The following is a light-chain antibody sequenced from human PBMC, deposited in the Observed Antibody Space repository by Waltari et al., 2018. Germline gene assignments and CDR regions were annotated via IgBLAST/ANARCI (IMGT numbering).Light chain of an antibody. V-gene: IGKV1-5*03. Sequence: DIQMTQSPSTLPASVGDRVTITCRASQSISNWLAWYQQKPVKAPKLLIYKASNLESGVPSRFSGSGSGTEFTLTISSLQPDDFATYYCQQYDNYWTFGQGTKVEIK. J-gene: IGKJ1*01. CDR2: KAS. CDR1: QSISNW. CDR3: QQYDNYWT.